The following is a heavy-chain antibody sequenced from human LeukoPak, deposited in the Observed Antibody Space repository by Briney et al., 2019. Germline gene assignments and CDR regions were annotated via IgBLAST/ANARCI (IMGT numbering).Heavy chain of an antibody. J-gene: IGHJ4*02. Sequence: GRSLRLSCAASGFTFSNYGMHWVRQAPGKGLEWVAVISYDESYKYYADSVKGRFTISRDSSKNTLYPQMNSLRAEDTAVYYCATTLSSGWKFDYWGQGTLVTVSS. D-gene: IGHD6-19*01. CDR3: ATTLSSGWKFDY. V-gene: IGHV3-30*03. CDR2: ISYDESYK. CDR1: GFTFSNYG.